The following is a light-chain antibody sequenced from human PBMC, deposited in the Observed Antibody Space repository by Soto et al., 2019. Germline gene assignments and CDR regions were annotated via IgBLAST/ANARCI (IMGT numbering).Light chain of an antibody. J-gene: IGLJ1*01. CDR2: DVS. CDR1: SSDVGSYNY. CDR3: SSYTNSGPYV. Sequence: QSALTQPASVSGSPGQSITISCTGTSSDVGSYNYVSWYQQDPGKAPKLIFYDVSNRPSGVSDRFSVSKSGNTASLTISNLQAEDEAAYYCSSYTNSGPYVFGTGTKVTVL. V-gene: IGLV2-14*01.